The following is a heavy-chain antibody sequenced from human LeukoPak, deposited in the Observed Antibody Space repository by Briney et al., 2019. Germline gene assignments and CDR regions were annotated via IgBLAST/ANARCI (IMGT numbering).Heavy chain of an antibody. CDR3: ARFSSARSWYHDSPHFAFDI. Sequence: SETLSLTCTVSGGSISSYYWSWIRQPPGKGLEWIGYIYTSGSTNYNPSLKSRVTISVDTPKNQFSLKLSSVTAADTAVYYCARFSSARSWYHDSPHFAFDIWGQGTMVTVSS. CDR2: IYTSGST. V-gene: IGHV4-4*09. D-gene: IGHD3-22*01. J-gene: IGHJ3*02. CDR1: GGSISSYY.